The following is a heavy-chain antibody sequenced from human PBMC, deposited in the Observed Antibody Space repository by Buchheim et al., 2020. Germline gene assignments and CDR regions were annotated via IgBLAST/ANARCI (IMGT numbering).Heavy chain of an antibody. D-gene: IGHD1-7*01. CDR2: ISGSGGST. Sequence: EVQLLESGGGLVQPGGSLRLSCAASGFTFSSYAMSWVRQAPGKGLEWVSAISGSGGSTYYAASVKGRFTISRANSKKTLFLQMNSLRAEDTAVYYCANGEKLELLPSIDYWGQGTL. CDR1: GFTFSSYA. J-gene: IGHJ4*02. CDR3: ANGEKLELLPSIDY. V-gene: IGHV3-23*01.